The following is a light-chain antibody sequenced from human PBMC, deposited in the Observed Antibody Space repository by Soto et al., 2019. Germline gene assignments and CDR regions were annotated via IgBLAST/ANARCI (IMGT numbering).Light chain of an antibody. CDR3: QTWGTGILV. V-gene: IGLV4-69*01. CDR1: SRHSSYA. CDR2: LNSDGRH. Sequence: QPVLTQSPSASASLGASVKLTCTLSSRHSSYAIAWHQQQPEKGPRYLMKLNSDGRHTKGDGIPDRFSGSSSGTERYLTISSLQSEDEADYYCQTWGTGILVFGGGTTVTVL. J-gene: IGLJ2*01.